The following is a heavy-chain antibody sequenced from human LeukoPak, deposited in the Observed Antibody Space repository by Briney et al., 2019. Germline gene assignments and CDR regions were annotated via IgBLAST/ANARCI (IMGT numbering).Heavy chain of an antibody. CDR3: ARAGYSSGFDS. CDR1: PFTFSSYW. J-gene: IGHJ5*01. Sequence: GGSLRLSCTASPFTFSSYWMHWVRQAPGKGLVWVSRINSDGYSITYADSVKGRFTISRDNAKNTLYLQMNSLIVEDTAVYFCARAGYSSGFDSWGQGTLVTVSS. D-gene: IGHD6-19*01. V-gene: IGHV3-74*03. CDR2: INSDGYSI.